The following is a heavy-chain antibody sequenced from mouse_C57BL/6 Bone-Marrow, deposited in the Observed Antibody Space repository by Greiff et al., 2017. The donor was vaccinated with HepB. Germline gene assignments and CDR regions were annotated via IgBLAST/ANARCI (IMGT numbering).Heavy chain of an antibody. Sequence: EVKLEKSGPGLVKPSQSLSLTCSVTGYSITSGYYWNWIRQFPGNKLEWMGYISYDGSNNYNPSLKNRISITRDTSKNQFFLKLNSVTTEDTATYYCARDGLDYWGQGTSVTVSS. CDR2: ISYDGSN. J-gene: IGHJ4*01. CDR1: GYSITSGYY. CDR3: ARDGLDY. V-gene: IGHV3-6*01.